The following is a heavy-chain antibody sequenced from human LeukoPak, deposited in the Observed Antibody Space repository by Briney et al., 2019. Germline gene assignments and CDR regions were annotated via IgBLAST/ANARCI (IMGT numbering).Heavy chain of an antibody. CDR2: IWYDGSNK. V-gene: IGHV3-33*08. Sequence: GGSLRLSCAASGFTFSKYWMSWVRQAPGKGLEWVAVIWYDGSNKYYADSVKGRFTISRDNSKNTLYLQMNSLRAEDTAVYYCARAPTSYYYFDYWGQGTLVTVSS. J-gene: IGHJ4*02. CDR1: GFTFSKYW. D-gene: IGHD1-26*01. CDR3: ARAPTSYYYFDY.